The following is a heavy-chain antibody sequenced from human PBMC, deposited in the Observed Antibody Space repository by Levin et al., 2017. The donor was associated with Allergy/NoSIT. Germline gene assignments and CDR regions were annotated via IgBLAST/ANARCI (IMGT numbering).Heavy chain of an antibody. D-gene: IGHD3-10*01. Sequence: LPGGSLRLSCSASGFTFSSYAMHWVRQAPGKGLEYVSAISSNGGSTYYADSVKGRFTISRDNSKNTLYLQMSSLRAEDTAVYYCVKESTGSGSYGFYYYYYYMDVWGKGTTVTVSS. CDR2: ISSNGGST. CDR1: GFTFSSYA. J-gene: IGHJ6*03. CDR3: VKESTGSGSYGFYYYYYYMDV. V-gene: IGHV3-64D*06.